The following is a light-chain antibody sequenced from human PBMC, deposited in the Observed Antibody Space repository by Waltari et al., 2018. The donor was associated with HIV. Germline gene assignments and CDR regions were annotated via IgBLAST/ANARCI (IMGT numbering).Light chain of an antibody. CDR1: LSLLHSNGYTY. V-gene: IGKV2-28*01. CDR2: LGS. J-gene: IGKJ1*01. Sequence: DIVMTQSPLSLSVTPGEPPSISCRSSLSLLHSNGYTYMNWYQQKPGQSPQLLMYLGSNRASGVTDRFSCSGSGTDFTLNINNVEAEDLGIYYCMQGLQMCTFGQGTKVEI. CDR3: MQGLQMCT.